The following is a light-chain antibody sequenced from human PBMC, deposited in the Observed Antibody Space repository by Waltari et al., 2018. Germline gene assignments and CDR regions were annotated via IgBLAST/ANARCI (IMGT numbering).Light chain of an antibody. Sequence: EVVMTQSPATLSMSPGERVTLSCRASQSVGDNLAWYHQKPGQAPRLRMYGASTRATGIPARFSGSGSGTQFALTISSLQSEDFAVYYCQHYNSWPLTFGGGTKVEI. CDR3: QHYNSWPLT. V-gene: IGKV3-15*01. CDR2: GAS. CDR1: QSVGDN. J-gene: IGKJ4*01.